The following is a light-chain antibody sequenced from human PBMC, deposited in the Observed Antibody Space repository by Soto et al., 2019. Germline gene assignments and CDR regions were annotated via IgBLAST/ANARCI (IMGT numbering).Light chain of an antibody. CDR2: SKD. CDR1: SSNMGSNI. V-gene: IGLV1-44*01. Sequence: QSVLTQPPSASGTPGQRVTISCSGSSSNMGSNIVNWYQQLPGAAPKLLIYSKDQRPSGVPDRFSGSKSSTSASLAISGLQSEDEADYYCAAWDDSLNGVVFGGGTKLTVL. J-gene: IGLJ2*01. CDR3: AAWDDSLNGVV.